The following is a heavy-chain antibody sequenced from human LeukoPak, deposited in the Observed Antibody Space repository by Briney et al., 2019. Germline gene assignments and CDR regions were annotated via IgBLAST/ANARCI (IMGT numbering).Heavy chain of an antibody. Sequence: SETLSLTCTVSGGSISSNSYYWSWIRQPAGKGLEWIGRIYTSGSTDYNPSLKSRVTISKDTSKNEFSLKLSSVTAADTAVYYCARVVAAAGNNWFDPWGQGTLVTVSS. V-gene: IGHV4-61*02. CDR3: ARVVAAAGNNWFDP. J-gene: IGHJ5*02. CDR2: IYTSGST. CDR1: GGSISSNSYY. D-gene: IGHD6-13*01.